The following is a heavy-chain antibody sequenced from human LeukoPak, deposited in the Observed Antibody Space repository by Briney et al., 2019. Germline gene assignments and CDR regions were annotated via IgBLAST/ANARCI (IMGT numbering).Heavy chain of an antibody. Sequence: GGSPRLSCAASGITISANFMSWVRQAPGKGLEWVSGLHIGGNTEYVDSVRGRFIISRDNSRNMLFLQMNNLRPEDTAVYYCTRYDIQKGWFGPWGQGTLVTVSS. CDR2: LHIGGNT. CDR3: TRYDIQKGWFGP. V-gene: IGHV3-53*01. D-gene: IGHD1-1*01. CDR1: GITISANF. J-gene: IGHJ5*02.